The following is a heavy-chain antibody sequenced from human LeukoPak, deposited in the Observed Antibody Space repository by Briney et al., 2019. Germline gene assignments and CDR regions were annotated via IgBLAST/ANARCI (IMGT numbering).Heavy chain of an antibody. D-gene: IGHD3-22*01. V-gene: IGHV3-72*01. CDR1: GFTLSDYY. CDR2: TRKKAKGNTT. CDR3: ARAQSDSSGYYYVGDY. Sequence: GGSLRLSCAASGFTLSDYYMDWVRQAPGQGLEWVARTRKKAKGNTTEYAASVKGRFTISRDDSKNSVDLQMNSLITEDTAVYYCARAQSDSSGYYYVGDYWGQGTLVTVSS. J-gene: IGHJ4*02.